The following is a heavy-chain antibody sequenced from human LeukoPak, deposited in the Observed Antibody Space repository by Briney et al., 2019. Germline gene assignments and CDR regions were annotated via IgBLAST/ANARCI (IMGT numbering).Heavy chain of an antibody. CDR3: AKVAYYEILKSWFDY. CDR2: ISSSGGRT. J-gene: IGHJ4*02. D-gene: IGHD3-9*01. V-gene: IGHV3-23*01. CDR1: GGSFSGYY. Sequence: ETLSLTCAVYGGSFSGYYWSWVRQAPGKGLEWVSAISSSGGRTDNADSVKGRFTISRDNSKNTLYLQMNSLRAEDTAVYYCAKVAYYEILKSWFDYWGQGTLVTVSS.